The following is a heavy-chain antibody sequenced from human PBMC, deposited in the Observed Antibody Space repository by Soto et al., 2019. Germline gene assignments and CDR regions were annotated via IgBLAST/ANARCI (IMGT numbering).Heavy chain of an antibody. D-gene: IGHD6-13*01. CDR1: GFTFSNYA. V-gene: IGHV3-23*01. CDR3: AKHVVLNASDSRCFHESVLDF. J-gene: IGHJ4*02. Sequence: PGGSLRLSCAASGFTFSNYAMGWFRTAPGRGLEWVSAIGDSGASTYYADSVQGRFTISRDNSKNTLYLQVNSLRAEDAAIYYCAKHVVLNASDSRCFHESVLDFWGKGTLVPVSP. CDR2: IGDSGAST.